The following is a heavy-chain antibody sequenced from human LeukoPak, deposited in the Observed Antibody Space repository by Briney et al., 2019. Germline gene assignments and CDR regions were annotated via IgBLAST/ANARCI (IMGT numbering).Heavy chain of an antibody. J-gene: IGHJ4*02. CDR3: ARDELGLDSSGFFDY. CDR2: MNPNSGNT. Sequence: GASVKVSCKASGYTFTSYDINWVRQATGQGLGWMGRMNPNSGNTGYAQKFQGRVTMTRNTSISTAYMELSSLRSEDTAVYYCARDELGLDSSGFFDYWGQGTLVTVSS. D-gene: IGHD3-22*01. V-gene: IGHV1-8*01. CDR1: GYTFTSYD.